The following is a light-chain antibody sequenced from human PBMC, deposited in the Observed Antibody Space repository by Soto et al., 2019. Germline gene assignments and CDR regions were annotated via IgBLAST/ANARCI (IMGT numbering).Light chain of an antibody. CDR2: GAS. V-gene: IGKV3D-15*01. CDR1: QSVFSN. CDR3: QQYNNWPRAT. Sequence: EIVMTQSPATLSVSPGERATLSCRSSQSVFSNLAWYQKKPGQAPSLLIYGASTRATGIPARFSGSGPGTEFNLTISSLQSEDFGVYYCQQYNNWPRATFGGGTRLEIK. J-gene: IGKJ5*01.